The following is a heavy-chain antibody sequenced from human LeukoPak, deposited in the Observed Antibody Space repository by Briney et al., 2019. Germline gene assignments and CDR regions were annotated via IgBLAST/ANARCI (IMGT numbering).Heavy chain of an antibody. CDR3: TRDAWSTCWPSRSDF. J-gene: IGHJ4*02. CDR2: IRSKTYGGTT. Sequence: GGSLRLSCTASGFTFGDYAMSWVRQAPGKGLEWVGFIRSKTYGGTTEYAASVKGRFTISRDDSKSIAYLQMNSLKTEDTALYYCTRDAWSTCWPSRSDFWGQGTLVTVSS. V-gene: IGHV3-49*04. CDR1: GFTFGDYA. D-gene: IGHD6-19*01.